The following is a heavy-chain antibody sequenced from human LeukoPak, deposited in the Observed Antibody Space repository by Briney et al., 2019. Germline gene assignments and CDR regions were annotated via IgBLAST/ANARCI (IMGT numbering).Heavy chain of an antibody. J-gene: IGHJ6*02. D-gene: IGHD2-15*01. V-gene: IGHV3-23*01. CDR3: AKNLYCGGGSCYPSALGMDV. CDR1: GLTFSTYA. CDR2: ISGSGNRT. Sequence: GGSLRLSCAASGLTFSTYAMSWVRQAPGKGPEWVSSISGSGNRTYYADSVEGRFTISRDNSKNTLFLQMNSLRAEDTAVYYCAKNLYCGGGSCYPSALGMDVWGQGTTVTVSS.